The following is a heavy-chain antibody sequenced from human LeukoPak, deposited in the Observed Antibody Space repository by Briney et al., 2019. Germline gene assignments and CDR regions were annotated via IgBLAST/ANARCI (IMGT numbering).Heavy chain of an antibody. CDR3: AKELAHQLLVPDAFDI. D-gene: IGHD2-2*01. V-gene: IGHV3-23*01. J-gene: IGHJ3*02. Sequence: GGSLRLSCAASGFTFSDYYMSWVRQAPGKGLEWVSAISGSGGSTYYADSVKGRFTISRDNSKNTLYLQMNSLRAEDTAVYYCAKELAHQLLVPDAFDIWGQGTMVTVSS. CDR1: GFTFSDYY. CDR2: ISGSGGST.